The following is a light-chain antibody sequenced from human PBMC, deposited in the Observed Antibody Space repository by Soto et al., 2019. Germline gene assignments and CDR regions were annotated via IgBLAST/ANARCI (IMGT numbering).Light chain of an antibody. Sequence: EIVLTQSPGTLSLSPGERATLSCRASQSVSSRYLAWYQQKPGQAPRLLMYGASSRATGIPDRFSGSGSGPDFALTISRLEPEDFAVYYGQQDRSSTPYTFFHGTKLEIK. CDR3: QQDRSSTPYT. CDR2: GAS. J-gene: IGKJ2*01. V-gene: IGKV3-20*01. CDR1: QSVSSRY.